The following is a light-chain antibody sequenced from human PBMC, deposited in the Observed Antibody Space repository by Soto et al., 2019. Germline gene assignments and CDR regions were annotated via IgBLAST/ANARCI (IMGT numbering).Light chain of an antibody. CDR3: QQRRNWPPLT. CDR2: DAS. CDR1: QNVDIY. J-gene: IGKJ5*01. Sequence: VLTQSPATLSLSPGERATLSCRASQNVDIYLAWYQQKPGQAPRLLIYDASNRATGVPPRISGSGSGTDFTLTISSLEPEDFALYYCQQRRNWPPLTFGQGTRLEIK. V-gene: IGKV3-11*01.